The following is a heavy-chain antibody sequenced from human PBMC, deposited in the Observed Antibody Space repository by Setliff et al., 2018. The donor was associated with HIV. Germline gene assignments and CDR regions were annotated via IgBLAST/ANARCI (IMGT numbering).Heavy chain of an antibody. CDR3: ATLNFPLNWFDP. V-gene: IGHV4-39*01. CDR2: ISYSGST. Sequence: TLSLTCSVSGASISSSPYYWAWIRQPPGKGLEWIATISYSGSTHYNLALMSRVTISMDTSRNQFSVKLSSVTAADTAIYYCATLNFPLNWFDPWGQGTPVTVSS. CDR1: GASISSSPYY. J-gene: IGHJ5*02.